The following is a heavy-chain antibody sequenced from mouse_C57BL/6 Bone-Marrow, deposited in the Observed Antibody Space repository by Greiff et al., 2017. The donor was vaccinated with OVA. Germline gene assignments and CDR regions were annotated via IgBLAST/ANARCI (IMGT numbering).Heavy chain of an antibody. CDR1: GYTFTTYP. CDR2: FHPYNDDT. J-gene: IGHJ2*01. D-gene: IGHD1-1*01. V-gene: IGHV1-47*01. Sequence: VQLQQSGAELVKPGASVKMSCKASGYTFTTYPIEWMKQNHGKSLEWIGNFHPYNDDTKYNEKFKGKATLTLEKSSSTVYLELSRLTSDDSAVYYCARGLYYGSSYSPFDYWGQGTTLTVSS. CDR3: ARGLYYGSSYSPFDY.